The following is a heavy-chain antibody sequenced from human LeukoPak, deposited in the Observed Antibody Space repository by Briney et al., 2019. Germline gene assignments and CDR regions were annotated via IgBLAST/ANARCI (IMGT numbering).Heavy chain of an antibody. D-gene: IGHD6-13*01. V-gene: IGHV1-2*02. CDR2: INPNSGGT. CDR3: ASASTDPSSWYPHHY. CDR1: GYTFTGYY. J-gene: IGHJ4*02. Sequence: ASVKVSCKASGYTFTGYYMHWVRQAPGQGLEWMGWINPNSGGTNYARKFQGRVTMTRDTSISTAYMELSRLRSDDTAVYYCASASTDPSSWYPHHYWGQGTLVTVSS.